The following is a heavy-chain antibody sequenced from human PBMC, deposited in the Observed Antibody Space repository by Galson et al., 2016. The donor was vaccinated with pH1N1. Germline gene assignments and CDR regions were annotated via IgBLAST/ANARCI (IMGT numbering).Heavy chain of an antibody. CDR2: ISNSGGSI. CDR1: RFTFSDYY. CDR3: ARCDYHDVGLDRFYFDY. Sequence: SLRLSCAASRFTFSDYYMSWIRQAPGKGLEWVSYISNSGGSIYYADSVEGRFTISRDNAKNSLYLQMNSLRAEDTAVYYCARCDYHDVGLDRFYFDYWGQGTLVTVSS. V-gene: IGHV3-11*01. J-gene: IGHJ4*02. D-gene: IGHD4-17*01.